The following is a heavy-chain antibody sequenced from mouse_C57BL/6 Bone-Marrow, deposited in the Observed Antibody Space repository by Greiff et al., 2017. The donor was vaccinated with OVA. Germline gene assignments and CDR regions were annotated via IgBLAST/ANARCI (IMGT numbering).Heavy chain of an antibody. Sequence: EVKLVESGGGLVQSGRSLRLSCATSGFTFSDFYMEWVRQAPGKGLEWIAASRNKANDYTTEYSASVKGRFIVSRDTSQSILYLQMNALRAEDTAIYYCARWLLGNAMDYWGQGTSVTVSS. CDR3: ARWLLGNAMDY. V-gene: IGHV7-1*01. J-gene: IGHJ4*01. D-gene: IGHD2-3*01. CDR2: SRNKANDYTT. CDR1: GFTFSDFY.